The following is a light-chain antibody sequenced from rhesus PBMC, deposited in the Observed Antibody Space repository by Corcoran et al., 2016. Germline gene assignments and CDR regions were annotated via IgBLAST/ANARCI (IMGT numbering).Light chain of an antibody. V-gene: IGKV1-66*01. Sequence: DIQMTQSPSSLSAFVGDRVTITCRASQGINKYLSWYQQKPGKAPKPLIDYASRLETGVPSRFSGSRSRTGYTLTISSLQPGDIATYYCPQYHISPLTFGGGTKVGIK. CDR2: YAS. CDR3: PQYHISPLT. CDR1: QGINKY. J-gene: IGKJ4*01.